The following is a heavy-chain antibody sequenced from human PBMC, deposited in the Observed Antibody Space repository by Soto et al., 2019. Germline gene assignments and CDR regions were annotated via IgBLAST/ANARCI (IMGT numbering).Heavy chain of an antibody. J-gene: IGHJ6*02. Sequence: QVQLVESGGGVVQPGRSLTLSCAASGFTFSRFSMHWVRQAPGKGLAWVAVISYDGSNTHYAESVKGRFNISRDDSKNTVFLKMNNLRGEDSAVYYCARDHGMFLSYYYYGMDVWGQGTTVSVSS. CDR3: ARDHGMFLSYYYYGMDV. CDR2: ISYDGSNT. CDR1: GFTFSRFS. V-gene: IGHV3-30-3*01. D-gene: IGHD3-10*02.